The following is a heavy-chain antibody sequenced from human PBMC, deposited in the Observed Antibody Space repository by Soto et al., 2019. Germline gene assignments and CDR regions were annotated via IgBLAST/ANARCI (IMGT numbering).Heavy chain of an antibody. CDR1: GGSFSGYY. Sequence: SETLSLTCVVYGGSFSGYYWSWIRQPPGKGLEWIGEIHHSGSTNYNPSLKSRVTISVDTPKNQFSLKLSSVTAADTAVYYCARAEPYDFWSGSDYYYGMDVWGQGTTVTVSS. J-gene: IGHJ6*02. D-gene: IGHD3-3*01. CDR3: ARAEPYDFWSGSDYYYGMDV. CDR2: IHHSGST. V-gene: IGHV4-34*01.